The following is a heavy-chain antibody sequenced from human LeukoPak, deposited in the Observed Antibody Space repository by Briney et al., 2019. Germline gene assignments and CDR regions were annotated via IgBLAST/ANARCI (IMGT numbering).Heavy chain of an antibody. CDR3: AKDPRASSAYYYDRLGY. V-gene: IGHV3-23*01. CDR2: ISGSADST. J-gene: IGHJ4*02. CDR1: GFTFNTYT. D-gene: IGHD3-22*01. Sequence: PGGSLRLSCAASGFTFNTYTMSWVRQAPGKGLEWVSAISGSADSTFYADSVKGRFTISRDNSKNTLNLQMNSLRVEDTAVYYCAKDPRASSAYYYDRLGYWGQGTLVTVSS.